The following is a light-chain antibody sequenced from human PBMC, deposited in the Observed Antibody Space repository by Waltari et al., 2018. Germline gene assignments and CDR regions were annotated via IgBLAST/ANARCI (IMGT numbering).Light chain of an antibody. J-gene: IGLJ2*01. CDR3: MIWHNNAHVA. V-gene: IGLV5-45*02. Sequence: QAVLTQPSSLSASPGASASLTCTLRSDINVGTYRIYWYQQKPWSPPQYLLRYKSDSDKQQGSGVPSLFSGSKDASANAVILRISGLQSEDEADYYWMIWHNNAHVAFGGGTKLTGL. CDR2: YKSDSDK. CDR1: SDINVGTYR.